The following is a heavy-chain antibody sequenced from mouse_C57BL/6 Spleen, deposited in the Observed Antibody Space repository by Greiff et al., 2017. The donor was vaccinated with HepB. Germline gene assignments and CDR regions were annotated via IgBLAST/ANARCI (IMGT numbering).Heavy chain of an antibody. V-gene: IGHV1-15*01. CDR3: TRYPLYYDYDVWYFDV. CDR1: GYTFTDYE. Sequence: VQLQQSGAELVRPGASVTLSCKASGYTFTDYEMHWVKQTPVHGLEWIGAIDPETGGTAYNQKFKGKAILTADKSSSTAYMELRSLTSEDSAVYYCTRYPLYYDYDVWYFDVWGTGTTVTVSS. CDR2: IDPETGGT. D-gene: IGHD2-4*01. J-gene: IGHJ1*03.